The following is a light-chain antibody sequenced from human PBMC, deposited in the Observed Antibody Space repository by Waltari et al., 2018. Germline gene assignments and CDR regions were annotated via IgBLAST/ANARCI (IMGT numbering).Light chain of an antibody. CDR2: DAS. CDR3: QQANSIPFT. Sequence: EIVLTQSPATLSLSPGDRATLSCRASQSISGYLAWYQQRPGQAPRLLIYDASHRAAGIPARFSVSGSGTDFTLTISNLEPEDFATYYCQQANSIPFTFGPGTKVDLK. J-gene: IGKJ3*01. V-gene: IGKV3-11*01. CDR1: QSISGY.